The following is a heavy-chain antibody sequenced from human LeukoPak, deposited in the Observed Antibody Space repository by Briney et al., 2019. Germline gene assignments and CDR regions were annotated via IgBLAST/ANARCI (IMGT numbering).Heavy chain of an antibody. J-gene: IGHJ4*02. CDR2: ISSGDSST. CDR1: GFTFTTYA. D-gene: IGHD2-21*02. CDR3: AKCMSGSGVCLNFDS. V-gene: IGHV3-23*01. Sequence: LPGGSLRLSCEASGFTFTTYATSWVRQAPGKGLQWVSGISSGDSSTYYTDSVKGRFTISRDNSKNTLYLQINSLSAEDTAVYYCAKCMSGSGVCLNFDSWGQGILVTVSS.